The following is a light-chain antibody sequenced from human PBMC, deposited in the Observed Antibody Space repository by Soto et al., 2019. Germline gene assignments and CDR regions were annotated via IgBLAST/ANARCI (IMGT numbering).Light chain of an antibody. CDR2: LAS. Sequence: DFVMTQSPLSLSVTPGEAASISCRSNQSLLESDGSHYLHWYMQKPGQSPQLLIYLASTRAAGVHDRFSGSASGTEFTLKISRVEAEDVGVYYCMQGLQTQFTFGPGTKVDIK. J-gene: IGKJ3*01. CDR3: MQGLQTQFT. CDR1: QSLLESDGSHY. V-gene: IGKV2-28*01.